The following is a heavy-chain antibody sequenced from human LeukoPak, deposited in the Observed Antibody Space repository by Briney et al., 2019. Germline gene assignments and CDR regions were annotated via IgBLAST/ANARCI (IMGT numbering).Heavy chain of an antibody. CDR3: ARDYGGSSPFDY. Sequence: GGSLRLSCAASGFTLSIYEMNWVRQAPGKGLEWVSTISSSGSTMYYADSLKGRFTISRDNAKNSLYLQMNSLRAEDTAVYYCARDYGGSSPFDYWGQGTLVTVSS. D-gene: IGHD4-23*01. CDR2: ISSSGSTM. CDR1: GFTLSIYE. J-gene: IGHJ4*02. V-gene: IGHV3-48*03.